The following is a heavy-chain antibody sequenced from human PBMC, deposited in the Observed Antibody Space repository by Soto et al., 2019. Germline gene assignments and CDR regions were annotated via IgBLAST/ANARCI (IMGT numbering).Heavy chain of an antibody. V-gene: IGHV3-30*18. CDR2: ISYDGSNK. Sequence: GGSLRLSCAASGFTFSSYGMHWVRQAPGKGLEWVAVISYDGSNKYYADSVKGRFTISRDNSKNTLYLQMNSLRAEDTAVYYCAKDLKGGTDYYYRMDVWGQGTTVTVSS. J-gene: IGHJ6*02. CDR1: GFTFSSYG. CDR3: AKDLKGGTDYYYRMDV.